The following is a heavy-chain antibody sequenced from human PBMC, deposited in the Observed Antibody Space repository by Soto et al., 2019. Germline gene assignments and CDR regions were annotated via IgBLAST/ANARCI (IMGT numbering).Heavy chain of an antibody. CDR1: GGSISSGGYY. J-gene: IGHJ3*02. Sequence: SETLSLTCTVSGGSISSGGYYWSWIRQHPGKGLEWIGYIYYSGSTYYNPSLKSRVTISVDTSKNQFSLKLSSVTAADTAVYYCARVGGKHCSGGSCYSGAFDIWGQGTMVTVSS. V-gene: IGHV4-31*03. D-gene: IGHD2-15*01. CDR3: ARVGGKHCSGGSCYSGAFDI. CDR2: IYYSGST.